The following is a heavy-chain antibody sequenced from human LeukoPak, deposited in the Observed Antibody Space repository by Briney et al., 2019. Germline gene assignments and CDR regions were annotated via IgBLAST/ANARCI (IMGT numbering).Heavy chain of an antibody. CDR2: IYHSGST. J-gene: IGHJ5*02. V-gene: IGHV4-30-2*01. CDR1: GGSISSGGYS. CDR3: ARGLRDQLLYDNWFDP. Sequence: SETLSLTCAVSGGSISSGGYSWSWIRQPPGKGLEWIVYIYHSGSTYYNPSLKSRVTISVDRSKNQFSLKLSSVTAADTAVYYCARGLRDQLLYDNWFDPWGQGTLVTVSS. D-gene: IGHD2-2*02.